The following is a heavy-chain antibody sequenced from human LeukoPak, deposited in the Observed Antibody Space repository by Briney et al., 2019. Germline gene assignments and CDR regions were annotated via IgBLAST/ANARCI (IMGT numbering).Heavy chain of an antibody. CDR2: IYYSGNT. Sequence: SETLSLTCTVPGDSISSYYWSWIRQPPGKGLDWIGYIYYSGNTNYNPSLKSRVTISIDTPKNQFSLKLRSVTAADTAVYYCASYGLGWGNAFDIWGQGTMVTVSS. D-gene: IGHD3-10*01. J-gene: IGHJ3*02. CDR1: GDSISSYY. V-gene: IGHV4-59*01. CDR3: ASYGLGWGNAFDI.